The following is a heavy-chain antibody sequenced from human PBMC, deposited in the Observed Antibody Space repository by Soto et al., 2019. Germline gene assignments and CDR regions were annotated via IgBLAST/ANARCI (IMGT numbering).Heavy chain of an antibody. D-gene: IGHD5-18*01. CDR3: ARVGDTAMALYFDY. V-gene: IGHV1-69*13. CDR1: GYTFTSYG. Sequence: SVKVSCKASGYTFTSYGISWVRQAPGQGLEWMGGIIPIFGTANYAQKFQGRVTITADESTSTAYMELSSLRSEDTAVYYCARVGDTAMALYFDYWGQGTLVTVSS. J-gene: IGHJ4*02. CDR2: IIPIFGTA.